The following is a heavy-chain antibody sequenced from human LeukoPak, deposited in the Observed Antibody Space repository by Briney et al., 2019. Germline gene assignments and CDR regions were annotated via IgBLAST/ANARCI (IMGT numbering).Heavy chain of an antibody. CDR1: GYTFTSYG. CDR3: ARDLGDYDSSGCDY. Sequence: ASVKVPCKASGYTFTSYGISWVRQAPGQGLEWMGWISAYNGNTNYAQKLQGRVTMTTDTSTSTAYMELRSLRSDDTAVYYCARDLGDYDSSGCDYWGQGTLVTVSS. J-gene: IGHJ4*02. V-gene: IGHV1-18*01. D-gene: IGHD3-22*01. CDR2: ISAYNGNT.